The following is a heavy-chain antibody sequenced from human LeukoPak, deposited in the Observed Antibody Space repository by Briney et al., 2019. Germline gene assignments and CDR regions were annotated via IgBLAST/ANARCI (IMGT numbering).Heavy chain of an antibody. CDR1: GFTFSSYA. Sequence: GGSLRLSCAASGFTFSSYAMSWVRQAPGKGLEWVSAISGSGGSTYYADSVKGRFTISRDNSKNTLYLQMNSLRAEDTAVYYCAKARGEWGAGTMGGLYYYYGMDVWGQGTTVTVSS. CDR3: AKARGEWGAGTMGGLYYYYGMDV. J-gene: IGHJ6*02. V-gene: IGHV3-23*01. D-gene: IGHD6-19*01. CDR2: ISGSGGST.